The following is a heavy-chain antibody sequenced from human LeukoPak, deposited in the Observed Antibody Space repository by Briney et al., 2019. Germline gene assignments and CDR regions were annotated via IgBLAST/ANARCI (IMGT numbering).Heavy chain of an antibody. CDR2: INHSGST. Sequence: SETLSLTCAEYGESFSGYYWSWIRPTPGKGLEWIGEINHSGSTNYNPSLKSRVTISVDTYKNQFSLKLSSVTAADTAVYYCASSYCSSTSCYSGHFQHWGQGTLVTVSS. V-gene: IGHV4-34*01. CDR3: ASSYCSSTSCYSGHFQH. D-gene: IGHD2-2*01. J-gene: IGHJ1*01. CDR1: GESFSGYY.